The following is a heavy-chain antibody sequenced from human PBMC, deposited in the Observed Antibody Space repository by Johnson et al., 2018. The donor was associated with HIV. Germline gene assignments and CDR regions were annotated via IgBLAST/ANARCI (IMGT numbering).Heavy chain of an antibody. CDR3: ARAPLDCSGGSCYSGVMIVGAFDI. Sequence: VQLVESGGGLVQPGGSLRLSCAVSGFTVKSNYINWVRQAPGKGLECVSGIYSGGRTYYADSVKGRFTISSDHSKHQLYLQMNSLRAEDTAVYFCARAPLDCSGGSCYSGVMIVGAFDIWGQGTMVTVSS. V-gene: IGHV3-66*01. J-gene: IGHJ3*02. D-gene: IGHD2-15*01. CDR2: IYSGGRT. CDR1: GFTVKSNY.